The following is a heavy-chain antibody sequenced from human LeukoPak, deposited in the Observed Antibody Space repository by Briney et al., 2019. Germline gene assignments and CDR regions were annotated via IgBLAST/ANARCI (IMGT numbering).Heavy chain of an antibody. CDR2: IYSGGST. CDR1: GFTVSSNY. V-gene: IGHV3-53*01. D-gene: IGHD5-12*01. CDR3: ASLNGWLRAFDY. J-gene: IGHJ4*02. Sequence: GRSLRLSCAASGFTVSSNYMSWVRQAPGKGLEWVSVIYSGGSTYYADSVKGRFTISRDNSKNTLYLQMNSLRAEDTAVYYCASLNGWLRAFDYWGQGTLVTVSS.